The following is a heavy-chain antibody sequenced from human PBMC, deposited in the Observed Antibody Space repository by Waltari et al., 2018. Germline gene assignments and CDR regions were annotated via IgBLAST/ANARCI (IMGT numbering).Heavy chain of an antibody. D-gene: IGHD7-27*01. CDR2: ISSSSSYI. Sequence: EVQLVESGGGLVKPGGSLRLSCAASGFTFSSYSMNWVRQAPGKGLVWVSSISSSSSYIYYADSGKGRFTISRDNAKNSLYLQMNSLRAEDTAVYYCARDSGTGWDAFDIWGQGTMVTVSS. J-gene: IGHJ3*02. CDR1: GFTFSSYS. V-gene: IGHV3-21*01. CDR3: ARDSGTGWDAFDI.